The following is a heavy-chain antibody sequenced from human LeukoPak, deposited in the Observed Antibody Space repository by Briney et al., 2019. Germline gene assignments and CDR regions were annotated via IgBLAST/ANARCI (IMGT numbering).Heavy chain of an antibody. J-gene: IGHJ5*02. V-gene: IGHV1-2*02. Sequence: ASVKVSCKASGYTFTGYYMHWVRQAPGQGLEWMGWINPNSGGTNYAQKFQGRVTMTRDTSISTAYMELSRLRSDDTAVYYCARDDYYDSSGYLNWFDPWGQGTLVTVSS. CDR3: ARDDYYDSSGYLNWFDP. CDR2: INPNSGGT. CDR1: GYTFTGYY. D-gene: IGHD3-22*01.